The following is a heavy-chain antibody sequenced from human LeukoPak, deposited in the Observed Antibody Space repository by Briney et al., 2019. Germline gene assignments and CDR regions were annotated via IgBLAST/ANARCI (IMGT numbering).Heavy chain of an antibody. CDR3: ARSVEYYDFWSTYYNLEKYNWFDP. V-gene: IGHV3-30-3*01. CDR1: GFTFSSYA. D-gene: IGHD3-3*01. CDR2: ISYDGSNK. Sequence: GSLRLSCAVSGFTFSSYAMHWVRQAPGKGLEWAAVISYDGSNKYYADSVKGRFTISRDNSKNTLYLHMDSLRAEDTSVYYCARSVEYYDFWSTYYNLEKYNWFDPWGQGILVTVSS. J-gene: IGHJ5*02.